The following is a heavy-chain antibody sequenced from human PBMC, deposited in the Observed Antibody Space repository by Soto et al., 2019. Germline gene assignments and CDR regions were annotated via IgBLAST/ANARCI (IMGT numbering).Heavy chain of an antibody. V-gene: IGHV3-33*01. CDR2: IWYDGSNK. CDR1: GFTFSSYG. Sequence: PGGSLRLSCAASGFTFSSYGMHWVRQAPGKGLEWVAVIWYDGSNKYYADSVKGRFTISRDNSKNTLYLQMNSLRAEDTAVYYCARGPVSYYFDYWGQGTLVTVSS. J-gene: IGHJ4*02. CDR3: ARGPVSYYFDY. D-gene: IGHD6-6*01.